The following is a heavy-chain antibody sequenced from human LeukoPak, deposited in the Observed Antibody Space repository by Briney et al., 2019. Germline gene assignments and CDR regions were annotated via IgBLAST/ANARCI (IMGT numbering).Heavy chain of an antibody. D-gene: IGHD3-9*01. Sequence: GGSLRLFCAASGFTFSLYWMNWVRRAPGKGLEWVANIKQDGSEKNYVDSVKGRFTISRDNAENSLYLQMNNLRVEDTAMYYCAGGTGFIIKDWGQGTLVTVSS. V-gene: IGHV3-7*03. CDR1: GFTFSLYW. J-gene: IGHJ4*02. CDR3: AGGTGFIIKD. CDR2: IKQDGSEK.